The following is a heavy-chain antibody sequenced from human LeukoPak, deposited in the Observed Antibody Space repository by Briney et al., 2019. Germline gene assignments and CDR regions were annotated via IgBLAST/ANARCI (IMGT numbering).Heavy chain of an antibody. CDR2: IVVGSGNT. J-gene: IGHJ3*02. CDR1: GFTFTASA. Sequence: SVKVSCKASGFTFTASAMQWVRQARGQRLEWIGRIVVGSGNTDHAQKFQGRLTITRDISTSTAYMELSSLTSDDTAVYYCAAVPNANAWYWDDAFDIWGQGTMVTVSS. V-gene: IGHV1-58*02. CDR3: AAVPNANAWYWDDAFDI. D-gene: IGHD2-8*02.